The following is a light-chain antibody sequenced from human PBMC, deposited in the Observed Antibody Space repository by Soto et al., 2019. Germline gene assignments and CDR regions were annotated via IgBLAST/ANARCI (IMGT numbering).Light chain of an antibody. CDR3: MQALQTPRT. Sequence: EIVMTQSPLSLPVTPGEPASVSCRSSQSLLHSNGYNYLDWYLQKPGQSPQLLIYLGSNRASGVPDRFSGSGSGTDFTLKISIVEAEDIGVYYCMQALQTPRTFGQGTRLEIK. CDR1: QSLLHSNGYNY. CDR2: LGS. V-gene: IGKV2-28*01. J-gene: IGKJ5*01.